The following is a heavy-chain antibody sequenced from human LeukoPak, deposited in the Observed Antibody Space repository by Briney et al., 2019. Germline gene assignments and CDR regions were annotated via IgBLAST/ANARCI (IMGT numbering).Heavy chain of an antibody. CDR1: GGSISSYY. Sequence: SETLSLTCTVPGGSISSYYWSWIRQPPGKGLEWIGYIYYSGSTNYNPSLKSRVTISVDTSKNQFSLKLSSVTAADTAVYYCARVRGDYYDSSGYYLVGWFDPWGQGTLVTVSS. D-gene: IGHD3-22*01. V-gene: IGHV4-59*01. CDR2: IYYSGST. CDR3: ARVRGDYYDSSGYYLVGWFDP. J-gene: IGHJ5*02.